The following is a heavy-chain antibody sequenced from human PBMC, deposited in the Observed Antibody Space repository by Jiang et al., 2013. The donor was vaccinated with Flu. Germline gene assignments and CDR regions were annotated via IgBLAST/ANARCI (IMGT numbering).Heavy chain of an antibody. D-gene: IGHD5-12*01. CDR1: GDSISSGEYY. Sequence: GPGLVKPSQTLSLTCTVSGDSISSGEYYWSWIRQPPGKGLEWIGYVYSSGSTYYNPSLKSRLTVSGDTSKNQFSLKLNSVTAADTAVYYCAREVARIIYHYGMDVWGQGTTVTVSS. CDR2: VYSSGST. V-gene: IGHV4-30-4*01. CDR3: AREVARIIYHYGMDV. J-gene: IGHJ6*02.